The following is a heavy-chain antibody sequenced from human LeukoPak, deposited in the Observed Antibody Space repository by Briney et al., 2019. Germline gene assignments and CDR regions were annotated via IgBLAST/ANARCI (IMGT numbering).Heavy chain of an antibody. CDR2: IIPIFGIA. CDR1: GGTFSSYA. V-gene: IGHV1-69*04. CDR3: ARDAVFGVVTYFDY. D-gene: IGHD3-3*01. Sequence: SVKVSCKASGGTFSSYAISWVRQAPGQGLEWMGRIIPIFGIANYAQKFQGRVTITADKSTSTAYMELSSLRSEDTAVYYCARDAVFGVVTYFDYWGQGTLATVSS. J-gene: IGHJ4*02.